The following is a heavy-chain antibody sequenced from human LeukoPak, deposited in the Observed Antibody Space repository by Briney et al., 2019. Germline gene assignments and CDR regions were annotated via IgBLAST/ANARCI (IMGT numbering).Heavy chain of an antibody. CDR2: ISAYNGNT. D-gene: IGHD3-3*01. CDR3: ARGVIFGVVLDAFDI. Sequence: ASVKVSCKASGYTFTSYGISWVRQAPGQELEWMGWISAYNGNTNYAQKLQGRVTMTTDTSTSTAYMELRSLRSDDTAVYYCARGVIFGVVLDAFDIWGQGTMVTVSS. J-gene: IGHJ3*02. V-gene: IGHV1-18*01. CDR1: GYTFTSYG.